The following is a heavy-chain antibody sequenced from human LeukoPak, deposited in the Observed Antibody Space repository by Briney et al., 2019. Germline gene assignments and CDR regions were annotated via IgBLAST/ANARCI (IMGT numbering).Heavy chain of an antibody. CDR2: IGIAGDT. Sequence: QPGGSLRLSCAASGFTFSGYDLHWVRQRTGKGLEWVSGIGIAGDTYYLGSVKGRFTISRENAENSFFLQMNILRAGDTAVYYCARGRSPTLGYLDLWGRGTLVSVSS. CDR1: GFTFSGYD. CDR3: ARGRSPTLGYLDL. J-gene: IGHJ2*01. V-gene: IGHV3-13*01. D-gene: IGHD1-26*01.